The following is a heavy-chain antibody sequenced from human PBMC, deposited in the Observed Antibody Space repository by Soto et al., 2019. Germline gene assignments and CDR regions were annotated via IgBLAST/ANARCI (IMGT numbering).Heavy chain of an antibody. CDR3: ATLGDYMDG. CDR1: GGTFSSYT. V-gene: IGHV1-69*02. D-gene: IGHD3-10*01. Sequence: QVQLVQSGAEVKKPGSSVKVSCKASGGTFSSYTISWVRQAPGQGLEWMGRIIRILGIDNYAQKFQGRNTITADKSTGTAYMDLSSLRSEDTAVYYCATLGDYMDGWGKGATVTVPS. J-gene: IGHJ6*03. CDR2: IIRILGID.